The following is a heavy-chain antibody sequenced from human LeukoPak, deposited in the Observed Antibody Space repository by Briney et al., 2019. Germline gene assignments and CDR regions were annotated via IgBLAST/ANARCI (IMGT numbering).Heavy chain of an antibody. J-gene: IGHJ4*02. D-gene: IGHD3-3*01. CDR1: GGSISGYY. V-gene: IGHV4-59*08. CDR2: IYYSGSM. CDR3: ARNFEVALWPDY. Sequence: SETLSLTCTVSGGSISGYYWSWIRQPPGKGLEWIGYIYYSGSMNYNPSLKSRVTISVDTSKNQFSLKLSSVTAADTAVYYCARNFEVALWPDYWGQGTLVTVSS.